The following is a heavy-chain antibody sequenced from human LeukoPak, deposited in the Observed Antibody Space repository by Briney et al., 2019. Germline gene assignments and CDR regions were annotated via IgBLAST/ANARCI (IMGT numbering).Heavy chain of an antibody. CDR3: ARIGGSGYVVDY. CDR2: IDPSDSYT. J-gene: IGHJ4*02. D-gene: IGHD3-3*01. Sequence: GESLKISCKGSGYSFTSYWISWVRQMPGRGLEWMGRIDPSDSYTNYSPSFQGHVTISADKSISTAYLQWSSLKASDTAMYYCARIGGSGYVVDYWGQGTLVTVSS. V-gene: IGHV5-10-1*01. CDR1: GYSFTSYW.